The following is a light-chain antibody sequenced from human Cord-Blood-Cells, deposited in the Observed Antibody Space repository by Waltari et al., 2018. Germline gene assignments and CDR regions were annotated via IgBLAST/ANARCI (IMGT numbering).Light chain of an antibody. CDR3: QQSYSTPYT. CDR1: QSISSY. J-gene: IGKJ2*01. CDR2: AAS. V-gene: IGKV1-39*01. Sequence: DIQMTQSPSSLSASVEDRVTITCRASQSISSYLNWYQQKTGQAPKLLIYAASSLQSGVPSRFSGSGSGTDFTLTISSLQPEDFATYYCQQSYSTPYTFCQGTKLEIK.